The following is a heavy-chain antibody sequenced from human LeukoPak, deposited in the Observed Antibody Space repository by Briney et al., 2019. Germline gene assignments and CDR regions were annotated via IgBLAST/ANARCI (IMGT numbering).Heavy chain of an antibody. D-gene: IGHD3-10*01. CDR2: IYPGDSDT. V-gene: IGHV5-51*01. Sequence: GESLKISCKASGYRFTTNWIGWVRQMPGKGLDWMGIIYPGDSDTRYSPSFQGQVTISADKSITTAYLQWSSLKASDTAMYYCASRLLGVTFDYWGQGTLVTVSS. J-gene: IGHJ4*02. CDR1: GYRFTTNW. CDR3: ASRLLGVTFDY.